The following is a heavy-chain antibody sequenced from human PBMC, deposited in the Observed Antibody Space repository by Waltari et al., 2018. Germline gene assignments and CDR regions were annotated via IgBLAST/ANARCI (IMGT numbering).Heavy chain of an antibody. J-gene: IGHJ4*02. V-gene: IGHV4-39*01. CDR1: GGSISSSSYY. D-gene: IGHD2-21*02. Sequence: QLQLQESGPGLVKPSETLSLTCTVSGGSISSSSYYCGWIRQPPGKGLEWIGSIYYSGSTYYNPSLKSRVTISVDTSKNQFSLKLSSVTAADTAVYYCARRGGNSRAPFDYWGQGTLVTVSS. CDR3: ARRGGNSRAPFDY. CDR2: IYYSGST.